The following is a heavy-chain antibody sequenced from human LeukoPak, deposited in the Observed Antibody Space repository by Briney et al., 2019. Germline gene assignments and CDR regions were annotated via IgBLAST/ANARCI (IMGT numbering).Heavy chain of an antibody. CDR1: GFTFSRYW. CDR3: AKANEEIIAAADYFDY. J-gene: IGHJ4*02. Sequence: GGSLRLSCAASGFTFSRYWMHWVRQAPGKGPVWVSRINSDGSSTSYADSVKGRFTISRDNAKNSLYLQMNSLRAEDTALYYCAKANEEIIAAADYFDYWGQGTLVTVSS. CDR2: INSDGSST. D-gene: IGHD6-13*01. V-gene: IGHV3-74*01.